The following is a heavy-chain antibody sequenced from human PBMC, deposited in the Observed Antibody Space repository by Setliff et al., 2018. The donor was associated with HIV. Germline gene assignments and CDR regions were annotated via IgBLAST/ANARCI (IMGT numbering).Heavy chain of an antibody. D-gene: IGHD3-16*01. CDR3: ARDHSHLTLGY. J-gene: IGHJ4*02. Sequence: GGSLRLSCAVSGFTVSDFSMNWVRQAPGKGLEWVSTISSSGNIHYADSVKGRFTISRDNAKNSVYLQMNSLRAEDTAVYYCARDHSHLTLGYWGLGTLVTVSS. CDR2: ISSSGNI. CDR1: GFTVSDFS. V-gene: IGHV3-21*01.